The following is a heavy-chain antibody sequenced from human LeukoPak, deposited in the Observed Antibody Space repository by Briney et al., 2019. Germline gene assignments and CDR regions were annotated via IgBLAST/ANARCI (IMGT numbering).Heavy chain of an antibody. J-gene: IGHJ4*02. Sequence: ASVKVSCKASGYTFSGFYMNWLRQAPGQGPEWMGWINPNSGVTNYAQKFQGRVTMTRDTSITTAYMELSRLTSDDTAVYYCARDRSYHDSSGYSWKLESWGQGILVTVSS. CDR2: INPNSGVT. D-gene: IGHD3-22*01. CDR1: GYTFSGFY. CDR3: ARDRSYHDSSGYSWKLES. V-gene: IGHV1-2*02.